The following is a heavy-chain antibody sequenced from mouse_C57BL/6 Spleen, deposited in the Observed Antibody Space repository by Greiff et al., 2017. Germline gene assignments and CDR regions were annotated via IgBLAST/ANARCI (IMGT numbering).Heavy chain of an antibody. D-gene: IGHD2-5*01. Sequence: EVQLVESGGDLVKPGGSLKLSCAASGFTFSSYGMSWVRQTPDKRLEWVATISSGGSYTYYPDSVKGRLTISRDNAKNTLYLQMSSLKSEDTAMYYCASPYYSNFYYAMDYWGQGTSVTVSS. V-gene: IGHV5-6*01. CDR1: GFTFSSYG. CDR2: ISSGGSYT. CDR3: ASPYYSNFYYAMDY. J-gene: IGHJ4*01.